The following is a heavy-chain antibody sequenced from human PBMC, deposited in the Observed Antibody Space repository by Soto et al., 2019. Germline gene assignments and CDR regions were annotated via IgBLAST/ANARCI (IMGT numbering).Heavy chain of an antibody. V-gene: IGHV3-23*01. Sequence: PGGVLRLSCAVSGLTFKSYAMSWVRQAPGKGLEWVSTISDSGGSTSYADSVKGRLTISRDNSMNTLYLQMDSLRVEDTAVYYCVKRDLAYWGQGTLVTVSS. CDR2: ISDSGGST. J-gene: IGHJ4*02. CDR1: GLTFKSYA. CDR3: VKRDLAY.